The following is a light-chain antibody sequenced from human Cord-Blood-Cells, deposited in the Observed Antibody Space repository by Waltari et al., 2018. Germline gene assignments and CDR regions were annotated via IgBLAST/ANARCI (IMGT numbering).Light chain of an antibody. CDR2: GNS. V-gene: IGLV1-40*01. Sequence: QSVLTQPPSVSGAPGQRVTISCTGSSSNIGAGYAVHWYQQLPGTAPKLLIYGNSNRPSGVPDRFSGSKSGTSASLAITGLQAEDEADYYCQSYDSSFHVVFGGGTKLTVL. CDR3: QSYDSSFHVV. CDR1: SSNIGAGYA. J-gene: IGLJ2*01.